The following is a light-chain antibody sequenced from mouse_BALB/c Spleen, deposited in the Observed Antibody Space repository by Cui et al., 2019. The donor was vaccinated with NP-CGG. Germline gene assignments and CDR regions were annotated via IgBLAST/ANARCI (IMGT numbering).Light chain of an antibody. V-gene: IGLV1*01. Sequence: QAVLPQESALTTSPGETVPLTCRSSTGAVTTSNYANWVQEKPDHLFTGLIGGTNNRAPGVPARFSGSLIGDKAVLTITGAQTEDEAIYFCALWYSNHWVFGGGTKLTVL. CDR3: ALWYSNHWV. CDR2: GTN. J-gene: IGLJ1*01. CDR1: TGAVTTSNY.